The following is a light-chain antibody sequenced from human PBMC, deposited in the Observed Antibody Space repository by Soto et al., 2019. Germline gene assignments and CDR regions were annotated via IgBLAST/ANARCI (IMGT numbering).Light chain of an antibody. CDR3: QQYNSYSYT. CDR1: QSISSW. J-gene: IGKJ2*01. V-gene: IGKV1-5*01. Sequence: DIQMTQSPSTLSASVGDRVTITCRASQSISSWLAWYQQKPGKAPKLLIYDAPSLESGVPSRFSGSGSGTEFTLTISSLQPDDFATYCSQQYNSYSYTFGQGTKLEIK. CDR2: DAP.